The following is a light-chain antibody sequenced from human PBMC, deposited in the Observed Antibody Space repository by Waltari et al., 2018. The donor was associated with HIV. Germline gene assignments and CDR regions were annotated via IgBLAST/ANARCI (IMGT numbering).Light chain of an antibody. CDR2: EVT. V-gene: IGLV2-23*02. CDR3: CSCPRSGIRYV. J-gene: IGLJ1*01. CDR1: SSTVGSDDL. Sequence: QSALTQPASVSGSPGQSITISCTGPSSTVGSDDLVSWYQQHPGEAPKLIIYEVTKRPSGVSNRFSGSKSGNTASLTISGLQAEDEADYYCCSCPRSGIRYVFGTGTKVTVL.